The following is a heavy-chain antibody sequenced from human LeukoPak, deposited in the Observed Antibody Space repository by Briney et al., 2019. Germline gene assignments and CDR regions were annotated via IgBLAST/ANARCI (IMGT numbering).Heavy chain of an antibody. CDR3: SSWGIAARPNYFDY. V-gene: IGHV3-53*01. D-gene: IGHD6-6*01. J-gene: IGHJ4*02. CDR1: GFTVSSNY. CDR2: IYSGGST. Sequence: GGSLRLSCAASGFTVSSNYMSWVRQAPGKGLEWVSVIYSGGSTYYADSVKGRFTISRDNSKNTLYLQINSLRAEDTAVYYCSSWGIAARPNYFDYWGQGTLVTVSS.